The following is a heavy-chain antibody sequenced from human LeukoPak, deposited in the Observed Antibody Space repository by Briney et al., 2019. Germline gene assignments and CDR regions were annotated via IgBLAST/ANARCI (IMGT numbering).Heavy chain of an antibody. Sequence: ASVKVSCKASGATFGNYVITWVRQAPGQGLEWMGRVIPSLDITNYAQKFQGRVTITADKPTSTAYMELRSLRSEDTAVYYCARVSTYFGVVTDFDYWGQGTLVTVSS. CDR1: GATFGNYV. D-gene: IGHD3-3*01. CDR2: VIPSLDIT. V-gene: IGHV1-69*04. CDR3: ARVSTYFGVVTDFDY. J-gene: IGHJ4*02.